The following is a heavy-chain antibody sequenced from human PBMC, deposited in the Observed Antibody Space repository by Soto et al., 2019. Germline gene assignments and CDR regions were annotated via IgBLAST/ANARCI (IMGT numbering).Heavy chain of an antibody. V-gene: IGHV1-69*10. CDR2: IIPILGIA. Sequence: ASVKVSCKASGGTFSSYAISWVRQAPGQGLEWMGGIIPILGIANYAQKFQGRVTITADKSTSTAYMELSSLRSEDTAVYYCARYRRGLYDYVWGSYRCGAFDIWGQGTMVTVSS. CDR3: ARYRRGLYDYVWGSYRCGAFDI. J-gene: IGHJ3*02. D-gene: IGHD3-16*02. CDR1: GGTFSSYA.